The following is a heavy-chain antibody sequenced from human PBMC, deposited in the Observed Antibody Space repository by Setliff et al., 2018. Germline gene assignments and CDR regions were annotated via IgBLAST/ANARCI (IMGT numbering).Heavy chain of an antibody. CDR1: GYTFTDYG. D-gene: IGHD6-13*01. J-gene: IGHJ4*02. CDR3: ARAGSAAAGRKGVFEY. CDR2: ISAHTGNT. Sequence: ASVKVSCKTSGYTFTDYGITWVRQAPGQGLEWMGWISAHTGNTYYTPKLHGRVTLTTDTSTSTAYMELTSLGSDDTAVYYCARAGSAAAGRKGVFEYWGQGSLVTVSS. V-gene: IGHV1-18*01.